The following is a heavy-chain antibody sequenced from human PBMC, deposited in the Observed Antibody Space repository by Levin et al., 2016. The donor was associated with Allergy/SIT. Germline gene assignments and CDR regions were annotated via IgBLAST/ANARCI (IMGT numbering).Heavy chain of an antibody. CDR3: ARSVLAAAGVFQY. V-gene: IGHV4-39*07. CDR1: GGSISSSSYY. J-gene: IGHJ1*01. Sequence: SETLSLTCTVSGGSISSSSYYWGWIRQPPGKGLEWIGSIYYSGSTYYNPSLKSRVTMSLDTSKSHFSLKLSSVTAADTAVYYCARSVLAAAGVFQYWGQGTLVTVSS. CDR2: IYYSGST. D-gene: IGHD6-13*01.